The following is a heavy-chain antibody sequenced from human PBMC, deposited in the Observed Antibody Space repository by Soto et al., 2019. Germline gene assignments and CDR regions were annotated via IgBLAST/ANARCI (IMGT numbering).Heavy chain of an antibody. V-gene: IGHV4-31*03. Sequence: PSETLSLTCTVSGGSISSGGYYWSWIRQHPGKGLEWIGYIYYSGSTNYNPSLKSRVTISVDTSKNQFSLKLSSVTAADTAVFYRVRADIPPLLGQLMLFDSWGQGTMVTVSS. D-gene: IGHD2-2*01. CDR1: GGSISSGGYY. CDR3: VRADIPPLLGQLMLFDS. J-gene: IGHJ3*02. CDR2: IYYSGST.